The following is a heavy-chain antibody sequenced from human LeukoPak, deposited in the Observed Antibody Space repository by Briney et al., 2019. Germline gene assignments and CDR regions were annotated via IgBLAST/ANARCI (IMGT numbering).Heavy chain of an antibody. V-gene: IGHV4-34*01. CDR2: INHSGST. CDR3: ARGRKTIFGVVIISSYFDY. D-gene: IGHD3-3*01. CDR1: GGSFSGYY. J-gene: IGHJ4*02. Sequence: SETLSLTCAVYGGSFSGYYWSWIRQPPGKGLELIGEINHSGSTNYNPSLKSRVTISVDTSKNQFSLKLSSVTAADTAVYYCARGRKTIFGVVIISSYFDYWGQGTLVTVSS.